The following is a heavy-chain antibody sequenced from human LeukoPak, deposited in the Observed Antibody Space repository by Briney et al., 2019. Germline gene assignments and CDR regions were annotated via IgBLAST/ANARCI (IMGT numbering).Heavy chain of an antibody. J-gene: IGHJ4*02. CDR3: ATDTQVGATNY. CDR2: ISGSGGST. CDR1: GFTFSSYG. Sequence: PGGTLRLSCAASGFTFSSYGMSWVRQAPGKGLEWVSAISGSGGSTYYADSVKGRFTISRDNSKNTLYLQMNSLRAEDTAVYYYATDTQVGATNYWGQGTLVTVSS. D-gene: IGHD1-26*01. V-gene: IGHV3-23*01.